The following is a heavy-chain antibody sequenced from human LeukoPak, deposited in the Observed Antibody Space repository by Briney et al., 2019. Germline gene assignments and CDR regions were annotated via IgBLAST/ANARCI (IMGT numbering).Heavy chain of an antibody. V-gene: IGHV1-69*04. CDR2: IIPIIGTP. CDR1: GGTFSSNV. J-gene: IGHJ4*02. Sequence: LVKVSCKASGGTFSSNVISWVRQAPGQGLEWMGRIIPIIGTPDYAQKFQGRVTITADKSTNTAYMELTSLKSEDTAVYYCARAGGSSWYVSLYYWGQGTLVTVSS. D-gene: IGHD6-13*01. CDR3: ARAGGSSWYVSLYY.